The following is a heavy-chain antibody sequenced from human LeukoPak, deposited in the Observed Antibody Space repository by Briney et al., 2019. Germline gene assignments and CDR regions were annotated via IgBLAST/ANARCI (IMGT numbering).Heavy chain of an antibody. CDR1: GGSFSRYY. CDR3: ARDSGTTGEVKFDP. CDR2: INHSGSA. Sequence: SETLSLTCAVYGGSFSRYYWTWIRQPPGKGLEWIGEINHSGSANYNPSLKSRLSISIDTSKNQFSLKLMSVTAADTAVYYCARDSGTTGEVKFDPWGQGTLVTVSS. J-gene: IGHJ5*02. V-gene: IGHV4-34*01. D-gene: IGHD3-10*01.